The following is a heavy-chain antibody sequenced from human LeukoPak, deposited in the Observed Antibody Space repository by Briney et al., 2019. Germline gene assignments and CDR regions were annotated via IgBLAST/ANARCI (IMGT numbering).Heavy chain of an antibody. CDR3: AELGITMIGGV. V-gene: IGHV3-48*03. Sequence: GGSLRLSCAASGFTFSSYEMDWVRQAPGKGLEWVSYISSSGSTIYYADSVKGRFTISRDNAKNSPYLQMNSLRAEDTAVYYCAELGITMIGGVWGKGTTVTISS. CDR2: ISSSGSTI. CDR1: GFTFSSYE. D-gene: IGHD3-10*02. J-gene: IGHJ6*04.